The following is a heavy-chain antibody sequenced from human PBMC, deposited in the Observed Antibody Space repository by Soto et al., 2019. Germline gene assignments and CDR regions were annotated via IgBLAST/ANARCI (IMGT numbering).Heavy chain of an antibody. J-gene: IGHJ5*02. CDR2: ISSNVVTT. CDR3: AKDSMPGGVGINWFDP. V-gene: IGHV3-23*01. D-gene: IGHD2-2*01. CDR1: GFTFSHYA. Sequence: GGSLRLSCVASGFTFSHYAMSWVRQAPGKGLEWVSAISSNVVTTYYVDSVKGRFTVSRDNSKSTLYLQMNSLRAEDTAVYYCAKDSMPGGVGINWFDPWGQGTLVTVSS.